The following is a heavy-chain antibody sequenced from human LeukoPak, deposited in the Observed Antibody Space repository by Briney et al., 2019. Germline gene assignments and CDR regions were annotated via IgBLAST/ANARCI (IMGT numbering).Heavy chain of an antibody. CDR1: GGSISNYY. Sequence: SETLSLTCTVSGGSISNYYWSWIRQPPGKGLEWIAYIYYSGSTNYNPSLKTRVTISVDTSKNQFSLKLSSVTAADTAVYYCARFSVYGDYVPWGQGTLVTVSS. CDR2: IYYSGST. CDR3: ARFSVYGDYVP. V-gene: IGHV4-59*12. J-gene: IGHJ5*02. D-gene: IGHD4-17*01.